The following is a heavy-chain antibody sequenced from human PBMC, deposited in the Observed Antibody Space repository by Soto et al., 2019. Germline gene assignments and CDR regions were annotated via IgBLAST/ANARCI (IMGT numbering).Heavy chain of an antibody. CDR2: IYYSGST. V-gene: IGHV4-59*08. Sequence: QVQLQESGPGLVKSSETLSLTCTVSGGSISSYYWSWIRQPPGKGLEWIGYIYYSGSTNYNPSLKSRVTTSVDSSNSQYSLKPSAVPDADTAVYHCARHSPSCGRDCYSSDYRGQGTLVTVSS. J-gene: IGHJ4*01. CDR1: GGSISSYY. CDR3: ARHSPSCGRDCYSSDY. D-gene: IGHD2-21*02.